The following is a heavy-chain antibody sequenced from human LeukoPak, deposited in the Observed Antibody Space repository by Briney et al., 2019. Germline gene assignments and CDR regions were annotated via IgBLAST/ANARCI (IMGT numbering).Heavy chain of an antibody. CDR3: ARGDYGDYEWFDP. CDR2: INPNSGGT. J-gene: IGHJ5*02. Sequence: ASVKVSCKASGYTFTGYYMHWVRQAPGQGLEWMGWINPNSGGTNYAQKFQGRVTMTRDTSISTAYMELSRLRSDDTAVYYCARGDYGDYEWFDPGAREPWSPSPQ. CDR1: GYTFTGYY. D-gene: IGHD4-17*01. V-gene: IGHV1-2*02.